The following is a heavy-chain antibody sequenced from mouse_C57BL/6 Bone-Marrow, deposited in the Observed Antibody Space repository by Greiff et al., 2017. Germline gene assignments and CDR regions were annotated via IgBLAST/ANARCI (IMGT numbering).Heavy chain of an antibody. J-gene: IGHJ1*03. V-gene: IGHV1-69*01. D-gene: IGHD1-1*01. CDR3: ARMRYYGSRGDFDV. CDR1: GYTFTSYW. CDR2: IDPSDSYT. Sequence: QVQLQQPGAELVMPGASVKLSCKASGYTFTSYWMHWVKQRPGQGLEWIGEIDPSDSYTNYNQKFKGKSTLTVDKSYSTAYMQLSSLTSEDSAVYYCARMRYYGSRGDFDVWGTGTTVTVSS.